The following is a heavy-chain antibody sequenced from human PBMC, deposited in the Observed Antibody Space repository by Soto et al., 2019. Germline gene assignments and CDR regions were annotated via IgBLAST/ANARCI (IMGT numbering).Heavy chain of an antibody. J-gene: IGHJ6*02. V-gene: IGHV4-31*03. CDR2: IYYSWST. CDR3: ARLPLYYYGMDV. CDR1: GGSISSGGYY. Sequence: SETLSLTCTVSGGSISSGGYYWSWIRQHPGKGLEWIGFIYYSWSTYYNPSLKIRVTISVDTSKNQFSLKLSSVTAADTAVYYCARLPLYYYGMDVWGQGTTVTVSS.